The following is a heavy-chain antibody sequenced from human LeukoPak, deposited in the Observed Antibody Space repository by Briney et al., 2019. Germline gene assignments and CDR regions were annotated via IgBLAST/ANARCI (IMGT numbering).Heavy chain of an antibody. V-gene: IGHV1-46*01. Sequence: ASVKVSCKASGYTFASYYIHWVRQAPGQGLEWMGTINASGGSTSYAQKFQGRVTVTRDTSTSTVYMELSSPRSKDTAVYYCARGLKPPWDSTGYHDWGQGTLVTVSS. CDR3: ARGLKPPWDSTGYHD. CDR2: INASGGST. J-gene: IGHJ4*02. D-gene: IGHD3-22*01. CDR1: GYTFASYY.